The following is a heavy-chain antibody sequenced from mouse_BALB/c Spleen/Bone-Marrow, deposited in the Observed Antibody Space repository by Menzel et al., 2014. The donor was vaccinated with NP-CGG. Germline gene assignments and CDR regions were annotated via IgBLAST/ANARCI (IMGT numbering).Heavy chain of an antibody. J-gene: IGHJ1*01. CDR1: GFTFSDYY. CDR2: IRHKAKGYTT. Sequence: EVHLVESGGGLVQPGGSLRLSCATSGFTFSDYYMSWVRQPPGKALEWLGFIRHKAKGYTTEYIPSVKGRFTISRDNSQSMLYLQMNTLRAEDSATYYCARDRNNDIHWYLDVWGAGTTVTVSS. CDR3: ARDRNNDIHWYLDV. V-gene: IGHV7-3*02. D-gene: IGHD2-12*01.